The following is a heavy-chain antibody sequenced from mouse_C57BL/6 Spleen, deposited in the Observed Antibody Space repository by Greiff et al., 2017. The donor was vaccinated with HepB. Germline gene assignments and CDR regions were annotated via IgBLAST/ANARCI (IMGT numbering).Heavy chain of an antibody. CDR2: IYPGSGNT. V-gene: IGHV1-76*01. J-gene: IGHJ4*01. Sequence: VKLVESGAELVRPGASVKLSCKASGYTFTDYYINWVKQRPGQGLEWIARIYPGSGNTYYNEKFKGKATLTAEKSSSTAYMQLSSLTSEDSAVYFCARNYGSRGAMDYWGQGTSVTVSS. CDR3: ARNYGSRGAMDY. CDR1: GYTFTDYY. D-gene: IGHD1-1*01.